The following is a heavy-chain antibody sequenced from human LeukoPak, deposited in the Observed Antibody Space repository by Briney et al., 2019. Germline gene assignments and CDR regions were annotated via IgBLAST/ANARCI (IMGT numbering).Heavy chain of an antibody. J-gene: IGHJ6*02. V-gene: IGHV3-48*03. CDR3: ARPRSDLYGMDV. Sequence: GGSLRLSCAAFGFIFNTYEINWVRQAPGKGLEWVSYISSSGSRVYYADSVKGRFTISRDNAKNSLYLQMNSLRAEDTAIYYCARPRSDLYGMDVWGQGTTVIVSS. CDR2: ISSSGSRV. CDR1: GFIFNTYE.